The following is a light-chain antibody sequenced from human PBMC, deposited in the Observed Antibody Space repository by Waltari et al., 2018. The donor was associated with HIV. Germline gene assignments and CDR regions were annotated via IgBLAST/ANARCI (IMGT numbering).Light chain of an antibody. CDR3: MQGLQIPWT. Sequence: DIQMTQSPSSLSASVGDRVTITCRASQSISSYLNWYQQKPGKAPKLLIYAASSLQSGVPSRFSGSGSGTDFTLKISRVEAEDVGVYYCMQGLQIPWTFGQGTKVEIK. CDR2: AAS. J-gene: IGKJ1*01. V-gene: IGKV1-39*01. CDR1: QSISSY.